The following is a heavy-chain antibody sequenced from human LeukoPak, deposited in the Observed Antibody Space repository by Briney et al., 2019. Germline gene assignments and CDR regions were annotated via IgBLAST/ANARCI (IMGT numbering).Heavy chain of an antibody. Sequence: GGSLRLSCAASGFTVSSNYMSWIRQAPGKGLEWVSVIYTGGATYYANSVKGRFTISRDNSKNTLSLQMNNLGAEDSAVYYCARGPRYCSSASCSDFFDSWGQGTLVTVSS. V-gene: IGHV3-66*01. CDR2: IYTGGAT. CDR1: GFTVSSNY. CDR3: ARGPRYCSSASCSDFFDS. J-gene: IGHJ4*02. D-gene: IGHD2-2*01.